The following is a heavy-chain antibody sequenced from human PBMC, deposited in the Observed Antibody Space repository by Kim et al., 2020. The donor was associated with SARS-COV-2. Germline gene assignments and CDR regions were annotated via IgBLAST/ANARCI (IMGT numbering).Heavy chain of an antibody. Sequence: TLSLTCTVSGGSISSGGYYWSWIRQHPGKGLEWIGYIYYSGSTYYNPSLKSRVTISVDTSKNQFSLKLSSVTAADTAVYYCARVLGAITIFGVVIVNWFDPWGQGPLVTVSS. J-gene: IGHJ5*02. V-gene: IGHV4-31*03. D-gene: IGHD3-3*01. CDR3: ARVLGAITIFGVVIVNWFDP. CDR2: IYYSGST. CDR1: GGSISSGGYY.